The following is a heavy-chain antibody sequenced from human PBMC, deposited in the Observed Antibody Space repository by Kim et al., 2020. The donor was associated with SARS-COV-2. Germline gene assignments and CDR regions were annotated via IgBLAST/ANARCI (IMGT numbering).Heavy chain of an antibody. CDR3: ARDRGQWLGNNWFDP. Sequence: PSLKSRVTISVDTSKNQFARKRSSVTAADTAVYYCARDRGQWLGNNWFDPWGQGTLVTVSS. D-gene: IGHD6-19*01. V-gene: IGHV4-31*02. J-gene: IGHJ5*02.